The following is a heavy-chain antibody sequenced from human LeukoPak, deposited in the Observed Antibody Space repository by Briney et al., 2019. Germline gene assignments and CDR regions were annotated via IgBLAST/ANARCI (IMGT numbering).Heavy chain of an antibody. CDR1: GFTFSSYA. J-gene: IGHJ4*02. D-gene: IGHD3-22*01. CDR2: ISGSGGST. Sequence: GGSLRLSCAASGFTFSSYAMSWVRQAPGKGLEWVSAISGSGGSTYYADSVKGRFTISRDNSKNTLYLQMNSLRAEDTAAYYXXXXXSXRGXXTMIVVXIHKYXXXXWGQGXLXTVX. V-gene: IGHV3-23*01. CDR3: XXXXSXRGXXTMIVVXIHKYXXXX.